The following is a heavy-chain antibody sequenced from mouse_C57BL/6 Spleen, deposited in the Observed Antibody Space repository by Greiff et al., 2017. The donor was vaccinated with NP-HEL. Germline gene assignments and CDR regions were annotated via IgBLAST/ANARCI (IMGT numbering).Heavy chain of an antibody. V-gene: IGHV1-64*01. CDR3: ARWAITTVVHFDY. D-gene: IGHD1-1*01. CDR1: GYTFTSYW. CDR2: IHPNSGST. Sequence: QVQLQQPGAELVKPGASVKLSCKASGYTFTSYWMHWVKQRPGQGLEWIGMIHPNSGSTNYNEKFKSKATLTVDKSSSTAYMQLSSLTSEDSAVYYCARWAITTVVHFDYWGQGTTLTVSS. J-gene: IGHJ2*01.